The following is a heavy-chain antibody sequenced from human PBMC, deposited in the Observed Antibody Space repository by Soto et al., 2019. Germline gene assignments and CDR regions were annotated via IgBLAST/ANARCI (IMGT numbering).Heavy chain of an antibody. CDR3: ARRIEVGALNWFDP. J-gene: IGHJ5*02. CDR1: GGYISSENFY. V-gene: IGHV4-39*01. D-gene: IGHD1-26*01. Sequence: QLQLQESGPELVKPSETLSLTCTVSGGYISSENFYWGWIRQPPRKGLEWIGSVYYSGTTYYKPSLKSPVTISVDTSKNQFSLKLSSVTAADTALYYCARRIEVGALNWFDPWGQGTLVTVSS. CDR2: VYYSGTT.